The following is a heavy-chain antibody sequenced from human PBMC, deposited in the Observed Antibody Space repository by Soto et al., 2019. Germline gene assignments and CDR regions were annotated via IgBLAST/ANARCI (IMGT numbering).Heavy chain of an antibody. Sequence: EVQLLDSGGGLVQPGGSLRLSCAASGFTLTSFGMSWFRQAPGKGLEWVSSISDSGTSMYYAKSVEGRFTISRDTSKNTLYLQMNSLRAEDTSVYYCAKRGDTTSWYWFDPWWQGTLVTVSS. J-gene: IGHJ5*02. D-gene: IGHD6-13*01. CDR3: AKRGDTTSWYWFDP. CDR2: ISDSGTSM. V-gene: IGHV3-23*01. CDR1: GFTLTSFG.